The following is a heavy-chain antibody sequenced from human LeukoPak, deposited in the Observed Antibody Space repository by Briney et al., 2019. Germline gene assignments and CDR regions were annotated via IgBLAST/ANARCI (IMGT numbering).Heavy chain of an antibody. CDR3: ARRELRCPYYSDS. CDR1: GFTFSSYA. Sequence: GWSLSLSCAVSGFTFSSYAMSWVSQAPGKGLEWVSAISGSGGSTYYADSVKGRFTIYRGNCKNTLYLQMNNLRAEETASYYCARRELRCPYYSDSWGQGTLATVSS. D-gene: IGHD3-3*01. J-gene: IGHJ4*02. CDR2: ISGSGGST. V-gene: IGHV3-23*01.